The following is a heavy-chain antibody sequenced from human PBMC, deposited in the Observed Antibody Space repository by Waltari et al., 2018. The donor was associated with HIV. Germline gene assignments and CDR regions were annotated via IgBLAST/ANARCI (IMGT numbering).Heavy chain of an antibody. V-gene: IGHV1-3*01. CDR1: GYTFTSYS. CDR3: AREKNIPEKYHGMDV. J-gene: IGHJ6*02. Sequence: QVQLVQSGAEVKKPGASVKVSCKASGYTFTSYSMHWVRQAPGRRFEWMGWINAGNGNTKYSQKMQGRVTITRDTSASTAYMELTSLRSEETAVYYCAREKNIPEKYHGMDVWGQGTTVTVSS. CDR2: INAGNGNT.